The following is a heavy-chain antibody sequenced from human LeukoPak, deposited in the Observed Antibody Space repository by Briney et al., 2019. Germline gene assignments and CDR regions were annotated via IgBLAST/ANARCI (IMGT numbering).Heavy chain of an antibody. V-gene: IGHV3-7*01. D-gene: IGHD4-17*01. CDR3: ARDRANGVDY. CDR2: IKQDGTEK. Sequence: HPGGSLRLSCAASGFTFSSYWMSWVRQAPGKGLEWVAIIKQDGTEKYYVDSVKGRFTISKDNAKNSLYLQMNSLRAEDTAVYYCARDRANGVDYWGQGILVTVSS. CDR1: GFTFSSYW. J-gene: IGHJ4*02.